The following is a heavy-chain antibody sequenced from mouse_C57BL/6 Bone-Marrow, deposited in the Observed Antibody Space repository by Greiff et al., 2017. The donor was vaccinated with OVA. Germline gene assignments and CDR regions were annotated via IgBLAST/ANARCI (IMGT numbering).Heavy chain of an antibody. CDR2: INPSNGGT. V-gene: IGHV1-53*01. J-gene: IGHJ3*01. D-gene: IGHD3-2*02. CDR1: GYTFTSYW. CDR3: ARETAQAPAWFAY. Sequence: QVQLKQPGTELVKPGASVKLSCKASGYTFTSYWMHWVKQRPGQGLEWIGNINPSNGGTNYNEKFKSKATLTVNKSSSTAYMQLSSLTSEDSAVYYCARETAQAPAWFAYWGQGTVVTVTA.